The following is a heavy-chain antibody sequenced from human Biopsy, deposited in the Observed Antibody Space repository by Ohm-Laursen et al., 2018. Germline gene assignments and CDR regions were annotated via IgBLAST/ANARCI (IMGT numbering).Heavy chain of an antibody. CDR1: GGTFTNHA. Sequence: SVKVSCKASGGTFTNHAVGWVRQAPGQGLEWGGSSIPLFNTANYADKFQGRVTLTADKSTTTAYMELSSLRSEDTAIYYCARFPLGAYDDSGSYRAVEHWYFDLWGRGTLVTVSS. V-gene: IGHV1-69*06. CDR3: ARFPLGAYDDSGSYRAVEHWYFDL. J-gene: IGHJ2*01. D-gene: IGHD3-22*01. CDR2: SIPLFNTA.